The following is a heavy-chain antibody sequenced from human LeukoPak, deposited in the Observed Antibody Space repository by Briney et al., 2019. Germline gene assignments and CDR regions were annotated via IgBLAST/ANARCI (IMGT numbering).Heavy chain of an antibody. J-gene: IGHJ4*02. Sequence: GGSLRLSCAASGFTVSNENINWVRQAPGKGLEWVSIIYTAGGTNYADSVRGRFTISRDNSKNTVYLQMNSLRAEDTAVYYCARHRELGLWGQGTPVTVSS. CDR2: IYTAGGT. CDR1: GFTVSNEN. D-gene: IGHD1-26*01. CDR3: ARHRELGL. V-gene: IGHV3-66*04.